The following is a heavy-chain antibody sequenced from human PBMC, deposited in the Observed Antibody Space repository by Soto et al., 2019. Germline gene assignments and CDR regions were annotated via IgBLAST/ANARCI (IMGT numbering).Heavy chain of an antibody. V-gene: IGHV1-3*01. Sequence: ASVKVSCKASGYTFTSYAIHWVRQAPGQRLEWMGWINAGNGNTKYSQKFQGRVTITRDTSASTAYMELSSLRSEDSVVYYCARSSWLVHSYYYGMDVWGQGTTVTVSS. D-gene: IGHD6-19*01. CDR1: GYTFTSYA. CDR3: ARSSWLVHSYYYGMDV. J-gene: IGHJ6*02. CDR2: INAGNGNT.